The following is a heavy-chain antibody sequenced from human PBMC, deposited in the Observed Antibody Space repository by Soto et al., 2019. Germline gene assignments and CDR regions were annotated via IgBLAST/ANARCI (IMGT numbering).Heavy chain of an antibody. J-gene: IGHJ3*02. V-gene: IGHV2-5*02. CDR1: GFSLSTSGVG. CDR2: SYWDDDK. D-gene: IGHD6-13*01. Sequence: QITLKESGPTLVKPTQTLTLTCTFSGFSLSTSGVGVGWIRQPPGKALEWLALSYWDDDKRYSPSLKSRLTITKDTSKNQVVLTMTNMDPVDTATYYWAHSWDSSSWYWYAFDIWGQGTMVTVSS. CDR3: AHSWDSSSWYWYAFDI.